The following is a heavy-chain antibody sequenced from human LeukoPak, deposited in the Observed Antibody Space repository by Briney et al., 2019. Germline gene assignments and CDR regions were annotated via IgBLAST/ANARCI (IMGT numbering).Heavy chain of an antibody. CDR2: ISYDGSNK. CDR3: ARGIEVGSGYMDV. V-gene: IGHV3-30*03. Sequence: GGSLRLSCAASGFTFSSYWMSWVRQAPGKGLEWVAVISYDGSNKYYADSVKGRFTISRDNSKNTLYLQMNSLRAEDTAVYYCARGIEVGSGYMDVWGKGTTVTISS. D-gene: IGHD3-22*01. J-gene: IGHJ6*03. CDR1: GFTFSSYW.